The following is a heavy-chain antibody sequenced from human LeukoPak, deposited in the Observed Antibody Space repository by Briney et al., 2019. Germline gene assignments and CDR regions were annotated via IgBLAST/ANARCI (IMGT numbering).Heavy chain of an antibody. CDR3: ATSFAGYSPDAFDI. CDR2: IIPIFGTA. V-gene: IGHV1-69*06. Sequence: GSSGKVSCKASGGTFSSYAISWVRQAPGQGLEWMGGIIPIFGTANYAQKFQGRVTITADKSTSTAYMELSSLRSEDTAVYYCATSFAGYSPDAFDIWGQGTMVTVSS. CDR1: GGTFSSYA. D-gene: IGHD6-13*01. J-gene: IGHJ3*02.